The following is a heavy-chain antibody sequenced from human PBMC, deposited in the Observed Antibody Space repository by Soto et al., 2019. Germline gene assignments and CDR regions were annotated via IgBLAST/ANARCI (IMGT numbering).Heavy chain of an antibody. CDR1: GFTFSSYA. V-gene: IGHV3-23*01. CDR3: ANPRDDSSSWYYPLFDY. CDR2: ISGSGGST. D-gene: IGHD6-13*01. J-gene: IGHJ4*02. Sequence: PGGSLRLSCAASGFTFSSYAMSWVRQAPGKGLEWVSAISGSGGSTYYADSVKGRFTISRDNSKNTLYLQMNSLRAEDTAVYYCANPRDDSSSWYYPLFDYWGQGTLVTVSS.